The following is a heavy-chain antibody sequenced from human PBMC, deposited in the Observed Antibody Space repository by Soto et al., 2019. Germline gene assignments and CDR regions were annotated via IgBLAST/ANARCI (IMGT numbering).Heavy chain of an antibody. J-gene: IGHJ6*03. CDR2: IYYSGST. D-gene: IGHD3-9*01. Sequence: SETLSLTCTVSGGSISSSSYYWGWIRQPPGKGLEWIGSIYYSGSTYYNPSLKSRVTISVDTSKTHFSLKLSSVTAADTAVYYCARHPRYFSYYHYMDVWGKGTTVTVSS. CDR3: ARHPRYFSYYHYMDV. V-gene: IGHV4-39*01. CDR1: GGSISSSSYY.